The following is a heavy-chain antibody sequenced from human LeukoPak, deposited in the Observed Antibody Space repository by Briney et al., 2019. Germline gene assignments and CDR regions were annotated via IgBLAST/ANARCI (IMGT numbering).Heavy chain of an antibody. CDR1: GFXFSNYA. V-gene: IGHV3-23*01. J-gene: IGHJ5*02. CDR2: ISGSGDRT. CDR3: AKTYYYVSESFSP. D-gene: IGHD3-10*01. Sequence: PGGSLRLSCAASGFXFSNYAMSWVRQAPGAGLEWVSTISGSGDRTFYADSVKGRFTISRDNSKNTLDLQMNSLRAEDTPVYYCAKTYYYVSESFSPWGQGTLVTVSS.